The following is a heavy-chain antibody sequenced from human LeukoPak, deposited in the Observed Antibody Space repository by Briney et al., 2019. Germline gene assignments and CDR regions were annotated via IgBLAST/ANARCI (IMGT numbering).Heavy chain of an antibody. Sequence: PGGSLRLSCAASGFTFSSYSMNWVRQAPGKGLEWVSSISSSSSYIYYADSVKGRFTISRDNAKNSLYLQMNSLRAEDTAVYYCAREKGRSYDDAFDIWGQGTMVTVSS. CDR3: AREKGRSYDDAFDI. J-gene: IGHJ3*02. CDR1: GFTFSSYS. CDR2: ISSSSSYI. D-gene: IGHD3-10*01. V-gene: IGHV3-21*01.